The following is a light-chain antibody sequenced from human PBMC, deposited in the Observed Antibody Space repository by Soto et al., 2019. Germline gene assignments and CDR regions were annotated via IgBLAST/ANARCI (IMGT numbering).Light chain of an antibody. Sequence: ENVLTQSPGTLSLSPGERATLSCRASQSVSSSSLAWYQQKPGQAPRLIIYDTSSRATGIPDRFSGSGSGTDCTLTISRLEPEDVAVYYCQQYVSSPLTLGGGTKVDIK. CDR2: DTS. V-gene: IGKV3-20*01. CDR3: QQYVSSPLT. J-gene: IGKJ4*01. CDR1: QSVSSSS.